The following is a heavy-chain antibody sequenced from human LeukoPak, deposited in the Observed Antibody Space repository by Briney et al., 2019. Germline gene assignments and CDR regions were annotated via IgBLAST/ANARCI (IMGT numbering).Heavy chain of an antibody. CDR2: IYYSGST. CDR3: AAQRGYYYDSSGYYLEYFQH. J-gene: IGHJ1*01. V-gene: IGHV4-39*01. Sequence: PSETLSLTCTVSGGSISRSSYYWGWIRQPPGKGLEWIGSIYYSGSTYYNPSLKSRVTISVDTSKNQFSLKLSSVTAADTAVYYCAAQRGYYYDSSGYYLEYFQHWGQGTLVTVSS. D-gene: IGHD3-22*01. CDR1: GGSISRSSYY.